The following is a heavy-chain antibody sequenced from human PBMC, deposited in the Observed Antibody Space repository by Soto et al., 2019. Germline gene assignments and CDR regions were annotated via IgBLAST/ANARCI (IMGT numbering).Heavy chain of an antibody. Sequence: PGGSLRLSCAASGFTFRDYYVDWIRQAPGKGLEWVSDISSGSSYTNYADSVKGRFTISRDNAKNSLSLQMSGLRAEDTAVYYCARANYYDSSGLHYWGQGTLVTVSS. V-gene: IGHV3-11*06. D-gene: IGHD3-22*01. CDR2: ISSGSSYT. J-gene: IGHJ4*02. CDR1: GFTFRDYY. CDR3: ARANYYDSSGLHY.